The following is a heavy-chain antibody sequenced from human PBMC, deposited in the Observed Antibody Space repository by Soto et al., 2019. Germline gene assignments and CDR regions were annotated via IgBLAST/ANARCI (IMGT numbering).Heavy chain of an antibody. CDR3: ARVRKSGYCSGGSCLYGMDV. CDR1: GFTFSGYA. V-gene: IGHV3-30-3*01. D-gene: IGHD2-15*01. Sequence: AGGSLRLSCAASGFTFSGYAMHWVRQAPGKGLEWVAVISYDGSNKYYADSVKGRFTISRDNSKNTLYLQMNSLRAEDTAVYYCARVRKSGYCSGGSCLYGMDVWGQGTTVTVSS. J-gene: IGHJ6*02. CDR2: ISYDGSNK.